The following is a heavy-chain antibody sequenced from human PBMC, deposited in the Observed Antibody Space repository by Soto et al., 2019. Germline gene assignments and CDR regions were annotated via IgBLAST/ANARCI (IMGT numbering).Heavy chain of an antibody. Sequence: GGSLRLSCAASGFTFSGYAMSWVRRAPGKGLEWVSAISTSGGSTYYADSVKGRFTISRDSSKNALYLQMNSLRVEDTAVYHCARQHDYWGQGTLVTVSS. CDR2: ISTSGGST. CDR1: GFTFSGYA. D-gene: IGHD1-1*01. J-gene: IGHJ4*02. V-gene: IGHV3-23*01. CDR3: ARQHDY.